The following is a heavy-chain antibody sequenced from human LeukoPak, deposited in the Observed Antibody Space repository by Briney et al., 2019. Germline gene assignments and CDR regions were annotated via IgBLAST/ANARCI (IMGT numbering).Heavy chain of an antibody. Sequence: PGGSLRLSCAASGFKFDDYSMHWVRQSPGKGLEWVSGVSSSSDSIDYVGSVKGRFTISRDNAKNSLYLQMNSLRAEDTAVYYCARVAGGLESRYFDLWGRGTLVTVSS. J-gene: IGHJ2*01. V-gene: IGHV3-9*01. CDR3: ARVAGGLESRYFDL. D-gene: IGHD3-3*01. CDR2: VSSSSDSI. CDR1: GFKFDDYS.